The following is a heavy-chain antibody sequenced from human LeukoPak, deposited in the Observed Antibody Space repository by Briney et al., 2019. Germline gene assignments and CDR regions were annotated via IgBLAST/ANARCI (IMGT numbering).Heavy chain of an antibody. V-gene: IGHV3-30*02. CDR2: IRYDGSNK. J-gene: IGHJ6*03. CDR3: AKDAERQWLVFYYMDV. CDR1: GFTFSSYG. Sequence: GGSLRLSCAASGFTFSSYGMHWVRQAPGKGLERVAFIRYDGSNKYYADSVKGRFTISRDNSKNTLYLQMNSLRAEDTAVYYCAKDAERQWLVFYYMDVWGKGTTVTISS. D-gene: IGHD6-19*01.